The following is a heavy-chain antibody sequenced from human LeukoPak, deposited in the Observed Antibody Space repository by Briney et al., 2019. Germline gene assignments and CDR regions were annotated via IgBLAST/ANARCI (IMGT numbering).Heavy chain of an antibody. Sequence: ASVKVSCKASGYTFTGYYMHWVRQAPGQGLEWMGWINPNSGGTNYAQKFQGRVTMTRDTSISTAYMELSRLRSDDTAVYYCARHNHIVVVVAATVGAFDIWGQGKMVTVSS. J-gene: IGHJ3*02. D-gene: IGHD2-15*01. V-gene: IGHV1-2*02. CDR1: GYTFTGYY. CDR3: ARHNHIVVVVAATVGAFDI. CDR2: INPNSGGT.